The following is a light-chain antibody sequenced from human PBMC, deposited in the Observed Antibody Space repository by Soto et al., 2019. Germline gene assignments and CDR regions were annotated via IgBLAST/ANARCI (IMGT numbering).Light chain of an antibody. V-gene: IGKV2-28*01. CDR2: LGS. CDR1: QSLLHSDGKTY. CDR3: MQVLQTPYT. Sequence: DIVMTQSPLSLPVTPGEPASISCRSSQSLLHSDGKTYFDWYLQKQGQSPQVLIYLGSNRASGVPDRFSGSGSGTDFTLKLSSVEAVDVGVYYCMQVLQTPYTVGQGTKLEIK. J-gene: IGKJ2*01.